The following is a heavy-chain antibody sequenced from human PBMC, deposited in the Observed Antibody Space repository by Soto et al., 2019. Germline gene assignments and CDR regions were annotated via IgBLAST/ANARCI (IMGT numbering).Heavy chain of an antibody. J-gene: IGHJ5*02. D-gene: IGHD5-12*01. V-gene: IGHV1-8*01. CDR2: MNPKSGNT. CDR1: GYTFTSYD. Sequence: QVQLVQSGAEVKKPGASVKVSCKASGYTFTSYDINWVRQATGQVLVWMGWMNPKSGNTGYAQKIQGRVTMTRNTSISTAYMELSSVRSEDTAVYYCARWWELGGYGQSWCDPWGQGTLVTVSA. CDR3: ARWWELGGYGQSWCDP.